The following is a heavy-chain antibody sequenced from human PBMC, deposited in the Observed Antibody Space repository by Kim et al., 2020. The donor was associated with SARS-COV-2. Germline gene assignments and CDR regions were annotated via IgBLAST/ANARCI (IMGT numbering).Heavy chain of an antibody. CDR1: GYTFTSYD. V-gene: IGHV1-8*01. Sequence: ASVKVSCKASGYTFTSYDINWVRQATGQGLEWMGWMNPNSGNTGYAQKFQGRVTMTRNTSISTAYMELSSLRSEDTAVYYCARYPSAPYQLLSGALFDPWGQGTLVTVSS. CDR3: ARYPSAPYQLLSGALFDP. CDR2: MNPNSGNT. D-gene: IGHD2-2*01. J-gene: IGHJ5*02.